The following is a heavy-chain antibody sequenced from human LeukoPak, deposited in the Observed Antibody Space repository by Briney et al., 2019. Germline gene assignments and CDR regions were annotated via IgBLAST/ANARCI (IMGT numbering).Heavy chain of an antibody. CDR3: ARVVADNWFDP. Sequence: GESLKTSCNGSGYTFTNYYIAWVRQMPGKGLEWMGIVYPGDSDTRYSPSFQGQVTISADKSINTAYLQWSSLKASDTAMYYCARVVADNWFDPWGQGTLVTVSS. J-gene: IGHJ5*02. D-gene: IGHD2-15*01. V-gene: IGHV5-51*01. CDR2: VYPGDSDT. CDR1: GYTFTNYY.